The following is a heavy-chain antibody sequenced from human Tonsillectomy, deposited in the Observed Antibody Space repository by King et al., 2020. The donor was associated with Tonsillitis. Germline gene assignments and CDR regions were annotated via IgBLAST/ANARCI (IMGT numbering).Heavy chain of an antibody. CDR2: IKQDGSEK. J-gene: IGHJ4*02. V-gene: IGHV3-7*04. Sequence: VQLVESGGGLVQPGGSLRLSCAASGFTFSSYWMSWVRQAPGKGLEWVANIKQDGSEKYYVDSVKGRFTISRDNAKNSLYLQMNSLRAEDTAGYYCAGDQNPRDGYNSLGYWGQGTLVTVSS. CDR1: GFTFSSYW. D-gene: IGHD5-24*01. CDR3: AGDQNPRDGYNSLGY.